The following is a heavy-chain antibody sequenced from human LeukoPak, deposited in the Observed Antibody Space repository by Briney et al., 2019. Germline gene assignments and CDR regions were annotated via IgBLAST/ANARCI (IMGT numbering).Heavy chain of an antibody. CDR1: GYTFTSYY. CDR2: INPSGGST. D-gene: IGHD3-10*02. J-gene: IGHJ4*02. V-gene: IGHV1-46*01. Sequence: ASVKVSCKASGYTFTSYYMHWVRQAPGQGLEWMGIINPSGGSTSYAQKFQGRVTMTRDMSTSTVYMELSSLRSEDTAVYYCAGARACTGTFDYWGQGTLVTVS. CDR3: AGARACTGTFDY.